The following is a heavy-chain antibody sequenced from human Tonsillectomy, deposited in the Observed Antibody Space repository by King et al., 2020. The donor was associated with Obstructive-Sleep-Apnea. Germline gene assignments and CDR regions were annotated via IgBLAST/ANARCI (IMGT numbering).Heavy chain of an antibody. CDR1: GFTVSSNN. V-gene: IGHV3-53*04. J-gene: IGHJ4*02. CDR3: AREGGYYYGLDY. D-gene: IGHD3-22*01. CDR2: IYNDGST. Sequence: VQLVESGGGLVQPGGSLRLSCAASGFTVSSNNMSWVRQAPGKGLECVSVIYNDGSTYYADSVKGRFTISRHNSKNTLYVQMNNLRAEDTAVYYCAREGGYYYGLDYWGQGTLVTVSS.